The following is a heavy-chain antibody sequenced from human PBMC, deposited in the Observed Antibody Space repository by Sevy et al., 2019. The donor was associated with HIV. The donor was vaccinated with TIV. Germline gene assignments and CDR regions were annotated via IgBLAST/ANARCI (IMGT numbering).Heavy chain of an antibody. V-gene: IGHV3-33*03. J-gene: IGHJ3*02. D-gene: IGHD3-22*01. CDR1: GFTFSNYG. CDR3: ASLPNNYYDISGYSGDDAFDM. Sequence: GGSLRLSCAASGFTFSNYGMHWVRQAPGKGLEWVAVIWNDRSNEHYAESVKGRFTISRDNSKNTLYLQMNSLRAEDTALYYCASLPNNYYDISGYSGDDAFDMWGQGTMVTVSS. CDR2: IWNDRSNE.